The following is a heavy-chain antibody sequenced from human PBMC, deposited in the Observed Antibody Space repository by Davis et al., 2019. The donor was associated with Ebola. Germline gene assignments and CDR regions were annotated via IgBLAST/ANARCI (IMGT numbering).Heavy chain of an antibody. CDR2: IYYSGST. V-gene: IGHV4-61*01. D-gene: IGHD3-10*01. CDR1: GGSVTSGSYY. Sequence: MPGRSLRLSCTLSGGSVTSGSYYWSWIRQPPGKGLGWIGYIYYSGSTNYNPSLKSRVTISVDTSKNQFSLKLSSVTAADTAVYYCARCPDYYGSGHYYYYYGMDVWGQGTTVTVSS. CDR3: ARCPDYYGSGHYYYYYGMDV. J-gene: IGHJ6*02.